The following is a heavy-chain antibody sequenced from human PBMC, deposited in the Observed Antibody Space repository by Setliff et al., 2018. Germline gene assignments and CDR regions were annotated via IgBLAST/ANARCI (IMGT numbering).Heavy chain of an antibody. CDR3: ARGGSIYDHVWGSYRFVDS. Sequence: ASVKVSCKTSGYTFTDFYIQWVRQAPRQGLEWMGWINPYTGDTDYAPKFQGRVTVTRDTSVTTAYMDLTRLTSDDTAVYYCARGGSIYDHVWGSYRFVDSWGQGTLVTVSS. V-gene: IGHV1-2*02. J-gene: IGHJ4*02. CDR2: INPYTGDT. CDR1: GYTFTDFY. D-gene: IGHD3-16*02.